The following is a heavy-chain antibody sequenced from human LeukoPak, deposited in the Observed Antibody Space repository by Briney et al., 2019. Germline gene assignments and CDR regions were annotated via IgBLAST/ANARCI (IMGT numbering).Heavy chain of an antibody. Sequence: LVKVSCKASGGTFSSYAISWVRQAPGQGLEWMGGIIPIFGTANYAQKFQGRVTITADESTSTAYMELSSLRSEDTAVYYCARGRPVAGIECFDYWGQGTLVTVSS. J-gene: IGHJ4*02. CDR1: GGTFSSYA. D-gene: IGHD6-19*01. CDR2: IIPIFGTA. V-gene: IGHV1-69*13. CDR3: ARGRPVAGIECFDY.